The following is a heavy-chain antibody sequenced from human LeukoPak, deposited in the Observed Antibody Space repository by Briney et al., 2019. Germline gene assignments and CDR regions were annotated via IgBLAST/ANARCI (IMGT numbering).Heavy chain of an antibody. CDR2: ISGSGGST. Sequence: GGSLRLSCTTSGISFGEYAMSWVRQAPGKGLEWVSAISGSGGSTYYADSVKGRFTISRDNSKNTLYLQMNSLRAEDTAVYYCARAQSDYDFWSGYSDLTFDYWGQGTLVTVSS. CDR3: ARAQSDYDFWSGYSDLTFDY. J-gene: IGHJ4*02. V-gene: IGHV3-23*01. CDR1: GISFGEYA. D-gene: IGHD3-3*01.